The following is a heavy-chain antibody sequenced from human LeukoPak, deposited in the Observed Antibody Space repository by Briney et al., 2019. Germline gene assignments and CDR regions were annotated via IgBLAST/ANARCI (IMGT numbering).Heavy chain of an antibody. CDR2: IRYDGSNK. V-gene: IGHV3-30*02. D-gene: IGHD6-13*01. Sequence: QPGGSLRLSCAASGFTFSSYGMHWVRQAPGKGLEWVAFIRYDGSNKYYADSVRGRFTISRDNSKNTLYLQMNSLRAEDTAVYYCAKSRTTIAAADSYYYYYYMDVWGKGTTVTVSS. CDR3: AKSRTTIAAADSYYYYYYMDV. CDR1: GFTFSSYG. J-gene: IGHJ6*03.